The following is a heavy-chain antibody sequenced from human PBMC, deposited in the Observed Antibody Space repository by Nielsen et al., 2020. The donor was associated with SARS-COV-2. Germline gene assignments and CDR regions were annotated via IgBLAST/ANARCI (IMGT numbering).Heavy chain of an antibody. Sequence: GESLKISCAASGFTFSSYAMSWVRQAPGKGLEWVSAISGSGGSTYYADSVKGRFNISRDNSKNTLYLQMNSLRAEDTAVYYCAKVRSGSLPWGQGTLVTVSS. J-gene: IGHJ5*02. D-gene: IGHD3-22*01. CDR3: AKVRSGSLP. V-gene: IGHV3-23*01. CDR1: GFTFSSYA. CDR2: ISGSGGST.